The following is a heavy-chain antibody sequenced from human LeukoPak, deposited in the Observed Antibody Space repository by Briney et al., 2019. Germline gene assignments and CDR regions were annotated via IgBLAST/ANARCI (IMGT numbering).Heavy chain of an antibody. D-gene: IGHD6-19*01. CDR1: GYTFTSYD. CDR2: MNPNSGNT. CDR3: ARFDSSGWSDDY. V-gene: IGHV1-8*01. J-gene: IGHJ4*02. Sequence: ASVTVSCKASGYTFTSYDINWVRQATGQGLEWMGWMNPNSGNTGYAQKFQGRVTMTRNTSISTAYMELSSLRSEDTAVHYSARFDSSGWSDDYWGQGTLVTVSS.